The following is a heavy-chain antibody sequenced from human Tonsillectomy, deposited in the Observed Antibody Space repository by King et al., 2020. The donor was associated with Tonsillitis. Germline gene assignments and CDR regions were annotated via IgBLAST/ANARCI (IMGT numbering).Heavy chain of an antibody. CDR1: GGSISSYY. V-gene: IGHV4-59*01. CDR3: AGDWSPHY. J-gene: IGHJ4*02. D-gene: IGHD3-3*01. CDR2: IYYSGST. Sequence: QLQESGPGLVKPSETLSLTCTVSGGSISSYYWSWIRQPPGKGLEWIGYIYYSGSTNYNPSLKSRVTISVDTSKNQFSLKLSSVTAADTAGYYCAGDWSPHYWGQGTLVTVSS.